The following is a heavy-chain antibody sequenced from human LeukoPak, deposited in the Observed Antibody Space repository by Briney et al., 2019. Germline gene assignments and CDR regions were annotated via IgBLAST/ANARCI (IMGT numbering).Heavy chain of an antibody. V-gene: IGHV4-38-2*01. CDR1: GYSISSGYY. Sequence: SETLSLTCAVSGYSISSGYYWGWIRQPPGKGLEWIGSIYHSGSTYYNPSLKSRVTISVDTFKNQFSLKLSSVTAADTAVYYCARRLVVLQGFDYWGQGTLVTVSS. CDR2: IYHSGST. J-gene: IGHJ4*02. D-gene: IGHD3-16*02. CDR3: ARRLVVLQGFDY.